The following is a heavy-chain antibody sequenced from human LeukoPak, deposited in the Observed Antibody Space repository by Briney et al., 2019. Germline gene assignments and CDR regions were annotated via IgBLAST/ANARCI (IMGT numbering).Heavy chain of an antibody. CDR3: ATSGDSSGSD. CDR2: INLDGSVR. CDR1: GFTFSGYW. Sequence: PGGSLRLSXAASGFTFSGYWMSWVCQAPGKGVEWVANINLDGSVRHYVDSARGRFTISRDNAKNSLYLQMNSLRAEDTALYYCATSGDSSGSDWGQGTLVTVSS. J-gene: IGHJ4*02. V-gene: IGHV3-7*01. D-gene: IGHD3-22*01.